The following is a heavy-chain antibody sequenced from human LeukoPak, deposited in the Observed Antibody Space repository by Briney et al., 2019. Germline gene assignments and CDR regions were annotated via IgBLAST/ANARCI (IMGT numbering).Heavy chain of an antibody. CDR3: ARDQVLSPSRKSLYYYYYGMDV. CDR2: IYYSGST. D-gene: IGHD2-15*01. V-gene: IGHV4-59*01. CDR1: GFTFTNDF. Sequence: MPGGSLRLSCAASGFTFTNDFMTWIRQPPGKGLEWIGYIYYSGSTNYNPSLKSRVTISVDTSKNQFSLKLSSVTAADTAVYYCARDQVLSPSRKSLYYYYYGMDVWGQGTTVTVSS. J-gene: IGHJ6*02.